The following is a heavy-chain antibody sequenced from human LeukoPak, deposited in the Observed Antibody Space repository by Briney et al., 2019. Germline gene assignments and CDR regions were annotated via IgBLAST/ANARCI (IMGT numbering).Heavy chain of an antibody. V-gene: IGHV4-28*01. D-gene: IGHD3-3*01. CDR2: IYYSGST. CDR1: GCSISSSNW. Sequence: TPSETLSLTCAVSGCSISSSNWWGWIRQPPGKGLEWIGYIYYSGSTYYNPSLKSRVTISVDTSKNQFSLKLSSVTAADTAVYYCARLSEEGYYDFWSGYRRKFDYWGQGTLVTVSS. J-gene: IGHJ4*02. CDR3: ARLSEEGYYDFWSGYRRKFDY.